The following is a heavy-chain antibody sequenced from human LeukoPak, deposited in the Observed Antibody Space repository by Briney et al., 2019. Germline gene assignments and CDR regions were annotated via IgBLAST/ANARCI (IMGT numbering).Heavy chain of an antibody. CDR3: ARDAGHQLSRRNYYAMDV. V-gene: IGHV4-39*07. CDR2: IYSGGSS. J-gene: IGHJ6*02. CDR1: GGSISSSSYY. D-gene: IGHD1-1*01. Sequence: SETLSLTCTVSGGSISSSSYYWGWIRQPPGRELEWIGSIYSGGSSYYNPSLKSRVTISVDTSNNQFSLKVNSVTAADTAVYYCARDAGHQLSRRNYYAMDVWGQGTTVTVSS.